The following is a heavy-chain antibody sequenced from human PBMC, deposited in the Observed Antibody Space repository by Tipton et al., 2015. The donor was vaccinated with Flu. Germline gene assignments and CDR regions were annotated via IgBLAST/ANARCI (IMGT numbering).Heavy chain of an antibody. CDR3: ARHGYGYSDY. CDR1: GYIFSTYW. Sequence: QLVQSGAEVKKPGESLKISCRASGYIFSTYWIAWVRQMPGKGLEWMGVIYPSDSDTRYNPSLQGQVTISADKPTGTAYLQWRSLKAADTAVYYCARHGYGYSDYWGQGTLVTVSS. CDR2: IYPSDSDT. J-gene: IGHJ4*02. D-gene: IGHD3-22*01. V-gene: IGHV5-51*01.